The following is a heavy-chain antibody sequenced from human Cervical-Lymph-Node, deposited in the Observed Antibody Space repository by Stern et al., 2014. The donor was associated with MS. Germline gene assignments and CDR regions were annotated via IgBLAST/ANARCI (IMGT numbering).Heavy chain of an antibody. V-gene: IGHV3-30*18. D-gene: IGHD3-10*01. CDR3: AKDRKTYYYGSGSYYNSYYFDY. Sequence: VQLVDSWGGVVPPGRSLRLSCVASGFPFTTYGMHWVRQAPGKGLEWVAGILYDGSKKYYADSVKGRFTISRDNSKNTLYLQMSSLRAEDTAVYYCAKDRKTYYYGSGSYYNSYYFDYWGQGTLVTVSS. CDR1: GFPFTTYG. J-gene: IGHJ4*02. CDR2: ILYDGSKK.